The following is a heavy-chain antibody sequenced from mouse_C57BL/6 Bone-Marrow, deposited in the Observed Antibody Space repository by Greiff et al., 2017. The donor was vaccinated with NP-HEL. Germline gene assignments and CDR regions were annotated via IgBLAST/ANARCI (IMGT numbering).Heavy chain of an antibody. V-gene: IGHV8-11*01. Sequence: QVTLKESGPGILQPSQTLSLTCSFSGFSLSTSGMGVGWIHQPSGNGLEWLAHIWWNDNKYYNTALKSRLTISKDTSNNQVFLKIASVDTADTATYYCARICNWDAFAYWGQGTLVTVSA. J-gene: IGHJ3*01. CDR2: IWWNDNK. D-gene: IGHD4-1*01. CDR1: GFSLSTSGMG. CDR3: ARICNWDAFAY.